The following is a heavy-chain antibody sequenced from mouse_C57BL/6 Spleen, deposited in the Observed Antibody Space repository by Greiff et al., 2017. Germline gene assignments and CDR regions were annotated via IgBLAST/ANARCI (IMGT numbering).Heavy chain of an antibody. CDR1: GYAFSSSW. CDR3: ARGYYGSGYWYFDV. D-gene: IGHD1-1*01. Sequence: QVQLKESGPELVKPGASVKISCKASGYAFSSSWMNWVKQRPGKGLEWIGRIYPGDGDTNYNGKFKGKATLTADKSSSTDYMQLSSLTSEDSAVYFCARGYYGSGYWYFDVWGKGTTVTVSS. V-gene: IGHV1-82*01. CDR2: IYPGDGDT. J-gene: IGHJ1*03.